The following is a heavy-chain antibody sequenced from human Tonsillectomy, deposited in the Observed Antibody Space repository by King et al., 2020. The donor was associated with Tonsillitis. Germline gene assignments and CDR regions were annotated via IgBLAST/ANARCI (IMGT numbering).Heavy chain of an antibody. CDR2: IRSKANRYAT. V-gene: IGHV3-73*02. D-gene: IGHD2-15*01. CDR1: GFTFSGSA. J-gene: IGHJ4*02. Sequence: VQLVESGGGLVQPGGSLKLSCAASGFTFSGSAMHWVRQASGNGLEWVGRIRSKANRYATAYAASVKGRFTISRDDSKNTAYLQMNSLKTEDTAVYYCTRGGYCSGGSCYSGNYWGQGTLVTVSS. CDR3: TRGGYCSGGSCYSGNY.